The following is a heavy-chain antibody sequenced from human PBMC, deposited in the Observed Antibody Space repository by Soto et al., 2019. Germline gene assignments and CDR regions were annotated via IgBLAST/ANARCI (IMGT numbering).Heavy chain of an antibody. V-gene: IGHV3-30-3*01. CDR1: GFSFSISP. CDR2: ISYDGTNK. CDR3: ARDPKTSGGQHRAFNYFDS. J-gene: IGHJ4*02. Sequence: QVQLVESGGGVVQPGRSLRLSCAASGFSFSISPMHWVRQAPGKGPEWVALISYDGTNKFYADSVKGRFTISRDNSKSTLYLQVDSLRPEDAAVYYCARDPKTSGGQHRAFNYFDSWGQGTLVTVSS. D-gene: IGHD2-15*01.